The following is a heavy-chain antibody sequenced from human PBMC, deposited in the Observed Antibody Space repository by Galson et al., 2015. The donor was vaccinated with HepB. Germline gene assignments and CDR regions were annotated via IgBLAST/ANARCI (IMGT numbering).Heavy chain of an antibody. J-gene: IGHJ4*02. CDR3: AKDGGNGDYGFDY. V-gene: IGHV3-9*01. CDR2: ISWNSGSI. Sequence: LRLSCAASGFTFDDYAMHWVRQAPGKGLEWVSGISWNSGSIGYADSVKGRFTISRDNAKNSLYLQMNSLRAEDTALYYCAKDGGNGDYGFDYWGQGTLVTVSS. CDR1: GFTFDDYA. D-gene: IGHD4-17*01.